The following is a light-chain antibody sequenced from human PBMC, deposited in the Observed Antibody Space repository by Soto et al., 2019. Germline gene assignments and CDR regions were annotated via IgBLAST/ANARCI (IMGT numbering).Light chain of an antibody. J-gene: IGKJ5*01. Sequence: EIVLTQSPATLSLSPGERATLSCRASQSVSSYLAWYHQKPGQAPRLLIYDASNRAAGIPARFSGSGSGTDFTLTISSLEPEDFAVYYCQEGSNWPPPITFGQGTRLEIK. CDR3: QEGSNWPPPIT. CDR1: QSVSSY. CDR2: DAS. V-gene: IGKV3-11*01.